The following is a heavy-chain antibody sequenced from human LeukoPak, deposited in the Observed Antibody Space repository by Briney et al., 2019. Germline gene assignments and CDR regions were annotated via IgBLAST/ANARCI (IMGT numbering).Heavy chain of an antibody. V-gene: IGHV3-30*18. CDR3: ANKLSYSSGWF. CDR1: GFTSSSYG. D-gene: IGHD6-19*01. CDR2: ISYDGSNK. Sequence: GGSLRLSCAASGFTSSSYGMHWVRQAPGKGLEWVAVISYDGSNKYYADSVKGRFTIYRDNSKHTVYLQMNSLRTEDTAVYYCANKLSYSSGWFWGQGTLVTVSS. J-gene: IGHJ4*02.